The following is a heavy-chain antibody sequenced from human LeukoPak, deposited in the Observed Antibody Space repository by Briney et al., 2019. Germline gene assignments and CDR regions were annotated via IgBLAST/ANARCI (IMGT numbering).Heavy chain of an antibody. CDR1: GFTFSNFG. V-gene: IGHV3-30*02. D-gene: IGHD3-10*01. J-gene: IGHJ4*02. Sequence: GGSLRLSCAASGFTFSNFGMHWVRQAPGKGLEWVAFIRFDGSNKYYADSVRGRFTFSRDNSKNTLYLQMESPRAEDTAVYYCARGYTSGSPYLDFWGQGTLVTVSS. CDR3: ARGYTSGSPYLDF. CDR2: IRFDGSNK.